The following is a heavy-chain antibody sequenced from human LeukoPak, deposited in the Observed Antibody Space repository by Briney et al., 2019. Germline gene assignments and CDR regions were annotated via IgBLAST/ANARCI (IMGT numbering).Heavy chain of an antibody. V-gene: IGHV4-34*01. J-gene: IGHJ3*02. CDR1: GGSFSGYY. CDR3: ARRLFFGVVTLRGSAFDI. CDR2: INHSGST. D-gene: IGHD3-3*01. Sequence: SETLSLTCAVYGGSFSGYYWSWIRQPPGKGLEWVGVINHSGSTNYNPSLKSRVTISVDTSKNQFSLKLSSVTAADTAVYYCARRLFFGVVTLRGSAFDIWGQGTMVTVSS.